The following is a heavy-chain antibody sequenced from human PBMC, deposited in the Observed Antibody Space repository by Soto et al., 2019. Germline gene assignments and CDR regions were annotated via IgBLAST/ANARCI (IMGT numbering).Heavy chain of an antibody. CDR3: ARDRVPKPRDYYYYGMDV. V-gene: IGHV1-2*02. Sequence: QVQLVQSGAEVKKPGASVKVSCKASGYTFTGYYMHWVRQAPGQGLEWMGWINPNSGGTNYAQKFQGRVTMTRYTAISTAYMELSRLRSDDTAVYYCARDRVPKPRDYYYYGMDVWGQGTTYTVSS. CDR1: GYTFTGYY. D-gene: IGHD3-10*01. J-gene: IGHJ6*02. CDR2: INPNSGGT.